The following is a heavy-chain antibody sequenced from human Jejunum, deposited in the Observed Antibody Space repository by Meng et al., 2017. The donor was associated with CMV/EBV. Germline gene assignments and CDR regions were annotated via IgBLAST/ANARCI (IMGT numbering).Heavy chain of an antibody. CDR1: TCRNFN. CDR2: INTNTKNP. Sequence: TCRNFNMNWVRQAPGRRLEWMGWINTNTKNPTYAKGFTGRFVYSLDTAVSTAYLEISNLKAEDTGFYYCARGSGRVVREPMVWADPWGQGTLVTVSS. CDR3: ARGSGRVVREPMVWADP. V-gene: IGHV7-4-1*02. J-gene: IGHJ5*02. D-gene: IGHD3-10*01.